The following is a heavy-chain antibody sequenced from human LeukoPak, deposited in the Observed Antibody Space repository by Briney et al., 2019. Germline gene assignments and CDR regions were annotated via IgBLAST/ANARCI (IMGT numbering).Heavy chain of an antibody. CDR3: SKDLPGNPDDPYYGMDV. V-gene: IGHV3-23*01. D-gene: IGHD4-23*01. J-gene: IGHJ6*04. CDR2: ISGSGAST. Sequence: GGSLRLSCSASGFTFSSHPMSWVRQAPGKGPEWDSAISGSGASTSYAQSMKRRFTVSRDNSKTTLYLQMTSLRAEGTAIYYCSKDLPGNPDDPYYGMDVWGKGTTVTVSS. CDR1: GFTFSSHP.